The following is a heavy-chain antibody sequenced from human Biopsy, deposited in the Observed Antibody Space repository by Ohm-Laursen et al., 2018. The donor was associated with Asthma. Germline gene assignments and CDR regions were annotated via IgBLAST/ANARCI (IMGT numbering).Heavy chain of an antibody. J-gene: IGHJ4*02. CDR3: ARKAGSCISRTCYSLDF. Sequence: SLRLSCTASGFTFSSYAMHWVRQAPGKGLEWVAVISYDGSNKYYADSVKGRFTISRDNSKNTLYLQMNSLRSEDTAVYYCARKAGSCISRTCYSLDFWGQGTLVTVPS. CDR1: GFTFSSYA. D-gene: IGHD2-2*01. V-gene: IGHV3-30-3*01. CDR2: ISYDGSNK.